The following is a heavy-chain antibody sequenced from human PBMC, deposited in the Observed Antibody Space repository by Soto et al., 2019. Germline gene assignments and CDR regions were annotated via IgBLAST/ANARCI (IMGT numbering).Heavy chain of an antibody. Sequence: PGGSLRLSCAASGFTFDDYAMHWVRQAPGKGLEWVSGISWNSGSIGYADSVKGRFTISRDNAKNSLYLQMNSLRAEDTALYYCAKVRSSSENYFDYWGQGTLVTVSS. V-gene: IGHV3-9*01. CDR1: GFTFDDYA. CDR2: ISWNSGSI. CDR3: AKVRSSSENYFDY. J-gene: IGHJ4*02. D-gene: IGHD6-6*01.